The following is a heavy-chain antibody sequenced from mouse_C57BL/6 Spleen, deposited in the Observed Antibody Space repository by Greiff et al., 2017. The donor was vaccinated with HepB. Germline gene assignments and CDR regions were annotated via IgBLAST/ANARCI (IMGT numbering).Heavy chain of an antibody. CDR3: ARRPTVVGAMDY. J-gene: IGHJ4*01. Sequence: EVKLMESGGGLVKPGGSLKLSCAASGFTFSDYGMHWVRQAPEKGLEWVAYISSGSSTIYYADTVKGRFTISRDNAKNTLFLQMTSLRSEDTAMYYCARRPTVVGAMDYWGQGTSVTVSS. CDR2: ISSGSSTI. CDR1: GFTFSDYG. V-gene: IGHV5-17*01. D-gene: IGHD1-1*01.